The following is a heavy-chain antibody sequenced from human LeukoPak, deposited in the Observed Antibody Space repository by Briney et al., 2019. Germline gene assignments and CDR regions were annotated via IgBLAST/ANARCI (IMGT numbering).Heavy chain of an antibody. V-gene: IGHV4-30-4*01. CDR1: GGSISSGDYY. Sequence: SETLSLTCTVSGGSISSGDYYWSWIRQPPGKGLEWIGYIYYSGSTYYNPSLESRVTISVDTSKNQFSLKLSSVTAADTAVYYCAREDATMVRGGFDYWGQGTLATVSS. CDR3: AREDATMVRGGFDY. D-gene: IGHD3-10*01. J-gene: IGHJ4*02. CDR2: IYYSGST.